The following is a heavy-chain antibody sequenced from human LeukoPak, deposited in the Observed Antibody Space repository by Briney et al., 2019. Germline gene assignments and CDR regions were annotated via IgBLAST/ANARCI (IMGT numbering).Heavy chain of an antibody. CDR3: ARRSSIMGSYLYYFDY. D-gene: IGHD1-26*01. CDR1: GYTFTSYD. CDR2: MNPKNANT. Sequence: GASVKVSCKASGYTFTSYDINWVRQAPGQGLEWMGWMNPKNANTGYAQKFQGRVTMTRNTSISTAYMEVTSLRSEDTAVYYCARRSSIMGSYLYYFDYWGQGTLVTVSS. V-gene: IGHV1-8*01. J-gene: IGHJ4*02.